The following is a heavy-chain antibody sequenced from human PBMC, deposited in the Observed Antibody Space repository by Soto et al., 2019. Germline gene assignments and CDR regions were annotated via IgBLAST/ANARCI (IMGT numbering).Heavy chain of an antibody. D-gene: IGHD2-15*01. J-gene: IGHJ5*01. CDR1: GGTFSTYT. CDR3: ARGMEWRGYCLDNPTWFAS. CDR2: IIPIFGTP. V-gene: IGHV1-69*06. Sequence: ASVKVSCKASGGTFSTYTFSCVRQAPGQGLEWMGRIIPIFGTPYYAQKFQGRVTITADKSTSTVYIELSSLRTADTAVYFCARGMEWRGYCLDNPTWFASWGQGTLVTVSS.